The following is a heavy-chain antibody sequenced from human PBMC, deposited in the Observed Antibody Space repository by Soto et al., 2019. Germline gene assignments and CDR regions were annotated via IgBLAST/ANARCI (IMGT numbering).Heavy chain of an antibody. CDR1: GYTFTSYG. D-gene: IGHD1-26*01. J-gene: IGHJ6*02. CDR2: ISAYNGNT. CDR3: ARAGWQLRTYYYGMDV. V-gene: IGHV1-18*01. Sequence: GASVKVSCKASGYTFTSYGISWVRQAPGQGLEWMGWISAYNGNTNYAQKLQGRVTMTTDTSTSTAYMELRSLRSDDTAVYYCARAGWQLRTYYYGMDVWGQGTTVTVSS.